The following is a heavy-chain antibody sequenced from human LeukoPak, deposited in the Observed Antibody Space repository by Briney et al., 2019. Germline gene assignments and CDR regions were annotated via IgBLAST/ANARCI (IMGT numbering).Heavy chain of an antibody. D-gene: IGHD3-16*02. CDR3: ARVGGRYSPLGY. CDR2: IKQDGGEK. V-gene: IGHV3-7*01. J-gene: IGHJ4*02. Sequence: GGSLTLSCAASRFTFGSYWMSWPRQAPGKGLEWVTNIKQDGGEKYYVDSVKGRFTISRDNDKNSLFLQMTSLRAEDTAVYYCARVGGRYSPLGYWGQGTLVTVSS. CDR1: RFTFGSYW.